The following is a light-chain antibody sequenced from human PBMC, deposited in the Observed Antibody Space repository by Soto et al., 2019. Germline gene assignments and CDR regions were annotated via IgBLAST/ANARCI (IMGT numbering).Light chain of an antibody. CDR3: QQYDDFVT. V-gene: IGKV1-33*01. J-gene: IGKJ4*01. Sequence: DIQMTQSPSSLSASVGDRVTITCQASQDISNYLNWYQQKPGKAPKLLIYDASDLETGVPPRFSGSGSGTDFSFTISSLQPEDFATYYCQQYDDFVTFGGGTKVEIK. CDR2: DAS. CDR1: QDISNY.